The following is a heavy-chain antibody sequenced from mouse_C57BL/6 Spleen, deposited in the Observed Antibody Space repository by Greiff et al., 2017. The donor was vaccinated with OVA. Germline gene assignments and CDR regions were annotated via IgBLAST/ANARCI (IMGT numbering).Heavy chain of an antibody. CDR3: TRAGDSWFAY. J-gene: IGHJ3*01. V-gene: IGHV1-15*01. CDR1: GYTFTDYE. CDR2: IDPETGGT. Sequence: VQLQQSGAELVRPGASVTLSCKASGYTFTDYEMHWVKQTPVHGLEWIGAIDPETGGTAYNQKFKGKAILTADKSSSTVYMELRSLTSEDSAVYYCTRAGDSWFAYWGQGTLVTVSA.